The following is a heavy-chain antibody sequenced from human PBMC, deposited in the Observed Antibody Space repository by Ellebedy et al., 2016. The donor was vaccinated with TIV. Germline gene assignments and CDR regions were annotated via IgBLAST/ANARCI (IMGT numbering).Heavy chain of an antibody. CDR3: ARGIPQAWELLAT. D-gene: IGHD1-26*01. CDR1: SGSFSGYF. V-gene: IGHV4-34*01. CDR2: VTHSGGT. J-gene: IGHJ5*02. Sequence: SETLSLXXAVYSGSFSGYFWTWIRQSQGKGLEWIEEVTHSGGTNYHPSLQSRVIISLDTSKGQFSLQLSSVTAADTAVYYCARGIPQAWELLATWGQGTLVTVSS.